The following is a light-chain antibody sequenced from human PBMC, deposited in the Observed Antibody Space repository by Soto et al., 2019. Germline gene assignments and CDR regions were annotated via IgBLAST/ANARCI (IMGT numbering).Light chain of an antibody. Sequence: DIPMTQSPSSLSASVGDRVSVTCRTSQNITKFLNWYQEKPGKAPQVLIYVTSNLENGVPSRFSGSGSGTHFTLSISSLQPEDFATYYCQQTFSAPGTFGPGTRVEVK. J-gene: IGKJ1*01. CDR1: QNITKF. CDR2: VTS. V-gene: IGKV1-39*01. CDR3: QQTFSAPGT.